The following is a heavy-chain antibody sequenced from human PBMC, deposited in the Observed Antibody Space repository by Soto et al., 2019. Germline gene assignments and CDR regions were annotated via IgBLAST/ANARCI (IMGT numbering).Heavy chain of an antibody. V-gene: IGHV3-23*01. J-gene: IGHJ4*02. Sequence: GGSLRLSCAASGFTFSTYAMSWVRQAPGKGLEWVSVIIESGGNTYYSDAVKGRFTVSRDDSKNTLFLQLNSLRVEDTAIYYCTKGGWIDYWGQGTPVTVSS. CDR3: TKGGWIDY. CDR1: GFTFSTYA. D-gene: IGHD6-19*01. CDR2: IIESGGNT.